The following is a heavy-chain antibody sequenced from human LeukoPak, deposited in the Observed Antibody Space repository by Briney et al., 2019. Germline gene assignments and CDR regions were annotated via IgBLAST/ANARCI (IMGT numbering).Heavy chain of an antibody. CDR3: ASTMVRGVP. CDR1: GFTFGDYA. CDR2: IKSDGSST. V-gene: IGHV3-74*01. J-gene: IGHJ5*02. D-gene: IGHD3-10*01. Sequence: GGSLRLSCTASGFTFGDYAMSWFRQAPGKGLVWVSRIKSDGSSTSYADSVKGRFTISRDNAKNTLYLQMNSLRAEDTAVYYCASTMVRGVPWGQGTLVTVSS.